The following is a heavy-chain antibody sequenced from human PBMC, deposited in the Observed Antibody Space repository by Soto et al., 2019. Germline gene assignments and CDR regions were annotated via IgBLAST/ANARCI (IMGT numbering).Heavy chain of an antibody. D-gene: IGHD3-16*01. J-gene: IGHJ4*02. CDR1: GGSTSSDNY. CDR2: IYYSGNT. CDR3: AREGGESSDGLYYFDS. Sequence: QVQLQESGPGLVKPSQTLSLTCTVSGGSTSSDNYWSWIRQPPGKGLEWIGHIYYSGNTDYNPSLESRLAISLDTSKNQFSLKLSSVTAADTAVYFCAREGGESSDGLYYFDSWGQGSLVTVSS. V-gene: IGHV4-30-4*01.